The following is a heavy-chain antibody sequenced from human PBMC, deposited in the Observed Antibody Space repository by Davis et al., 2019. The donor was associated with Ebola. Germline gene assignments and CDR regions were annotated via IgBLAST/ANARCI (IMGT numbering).Heavy chain of an antibody. V-gene: IGHV1-2*04. CDR3: ARKTEVEQAALDY. CDR1: GYTFTGYY. Sequence: ASVKVSCKASGYTFTGYYMHWVRQAPGQGLEWMGWINPNSGGTNYAQKFQGWVTMTRDTSISTAYMELSRLRSDDTAVYYCARKTEVEQAALDYWGQGTLVTVSS. J-gene: IGHJ4*02. CDR2: INPNSGGT. D-gene: IGHD1-14*01.